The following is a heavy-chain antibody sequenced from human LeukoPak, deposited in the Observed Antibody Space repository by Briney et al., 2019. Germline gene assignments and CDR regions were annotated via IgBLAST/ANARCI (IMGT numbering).Heavy chain of an antibody. D-gene: IGHD3-22*01. V-gene: IGHV1-8*01. CDR2: MNPNSGNT. Sequence: GASVKVSCKASGYTFTSYDINWVRQATGQGLEWVGWMNPNSGNTGYAQKFQGRVTMTRNTSISTAYMELSSLRSEDTAVYYCARGGRYYDSSGYSIWGQGTLVTVSS. J-gene: IGHJ4*02. CDR1: GYTFTSYD. CDR3: ARGGRYYDSSGYSI.